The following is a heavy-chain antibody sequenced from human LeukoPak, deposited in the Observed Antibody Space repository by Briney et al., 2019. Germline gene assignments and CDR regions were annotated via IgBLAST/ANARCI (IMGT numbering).Heavy chain of an antibody. V-gene: IGHV1-46*01. J-gene: IGHJ4*02. Sequence: ASVKVSCKAFGYSLTNYYVQWVRQAHGQGKEWMGEINPSGGSTSYAQKFQGRITVTSDTYTNTVYMDLSSLRSEDTATYYCARGAPTARIGAGRFDYWGQGSLLTVAS. CDR3: ARGAPTARIGAGRFDY. D-gene: IGHD5-12*01. CDR2: INPSGGST. CDR1: GYSLTNYY.